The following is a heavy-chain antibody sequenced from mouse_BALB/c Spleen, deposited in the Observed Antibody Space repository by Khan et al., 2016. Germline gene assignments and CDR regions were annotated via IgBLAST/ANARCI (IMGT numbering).Heavy chain of an antibody. D-gene: IGHD2-1*01. J-gene: IGHJ4*01. CDR3: AKEEGNYVVNY. CDR1: GFSLTSYG. Sequence: QVQLKQSGPGLVQPSQSLSINCTVSGFSLTSYGVHWIRQSPGKGLEWLGVIWRGGNTDYSAAFMSRLSISRDNSKSQVFFKMSSLQTDDTAIYFCAKEEGNYVVNYWGQGTSVTVSS. CDR2: IWRGGNT. V-gene: IGHV2-5*01.